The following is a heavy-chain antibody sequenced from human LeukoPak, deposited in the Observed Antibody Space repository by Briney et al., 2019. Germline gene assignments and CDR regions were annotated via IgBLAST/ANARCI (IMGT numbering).Heavy chain of an antibody. CDR1: GGSISSYY. Sequence: SETLSLTCTVSGGSISSYYWSWIRQPPGKGLEWIGYIHYSGSTNYNPSLKSRVTISVDTSKNQFSLKLSSVTAADTAVYYCARQRRYCSGGSCYGRSYYYYMDVWGKGTTVTISS. V-gene: IGHV4-59*08. J-gene: IGHJ6*03. D-gene: IGHD2-15*01. CDR2: IHYSGST. CDR3: ARQRRYCSGGSCYGRSYYYYMDV.